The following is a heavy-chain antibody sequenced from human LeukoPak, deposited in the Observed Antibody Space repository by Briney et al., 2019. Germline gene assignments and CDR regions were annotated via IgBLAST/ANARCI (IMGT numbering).Heavy chain of an antibody. J-gene: IGHJ6*02. CDR1: GFTFSTYD. CDR2: VSYDGSNK. CDR3: AKGMVPGLSHYYYGMDF. Sequence: GRSLRLSCAASGFTFSTYDMHWVRQAPGKGLEWVAVVSYDGSNKYYADSVKGRFTISRDSSKNTLYLQMNSLRAEDTAVYFCAKGMVPGLSHYYYGMDFWGQGTTVTVSS. V-gene: IGHV3-30*18. D-gene: IGHD3-10*01.